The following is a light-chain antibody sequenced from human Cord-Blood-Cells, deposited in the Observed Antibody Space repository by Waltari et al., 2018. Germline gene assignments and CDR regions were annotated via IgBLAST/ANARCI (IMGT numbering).Light chain of an antibody. J-gene: IGLJ3*02. CDR3: CSYAGSSTWV. Sequence: QSALTQPASVSGSPVQSITISCTGTSSDVGGYNLVPWYQQHPGKAPKLMIYEGSKRPSGVSNRFSGSKSGNTASLTISGLQAEDEADYYCCSYAGSSTWVFGGGTKLTVL. CDR2: EGS. V-gene: IGLV2-23*01. CDR1: SSDVGGYNL.